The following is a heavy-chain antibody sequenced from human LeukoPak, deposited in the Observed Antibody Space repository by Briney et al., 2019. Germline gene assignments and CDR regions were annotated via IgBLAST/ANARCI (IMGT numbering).Heavy chain of an antibody. J-gene: IGHJ3*02. D-gene: IGHD1-26*01. Sequence: SETLSLTCTVSGGSISSSNHFWGWVRQPPEKGLEWIGSIYYSGSTYYNPSLKSRVTISVDKSKNQFSLKLSSVTAADTAVYYCARDLMGATSAFDIWGQGTMVTVSS. CDR2: IYYSGST. CDR1: GGSISSSNHF. CDR3: ARDLMGATSAFDI. V-gene: IGHV4-39*07.